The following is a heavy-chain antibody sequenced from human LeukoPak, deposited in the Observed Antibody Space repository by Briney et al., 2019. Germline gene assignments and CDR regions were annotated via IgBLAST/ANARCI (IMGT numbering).Heavy chain of an antibody. D-gene: IGHD6-13*01. CDR3: ARRSSSWYSYGMDV. V-gene: IGHV5-10-1*01. Sequence: LGESLKISFQGSGXSFTSYWISWVRQLPGKVLEGMPRIDPSDSYTNYSTSFQGHVPISADKSISTAYLQRSSLKASDTAMYYCARRSSSWYSYGMDVWGQGTTVTVSS. CDR2: IDPSDSYT. J-gene: IGHJ6*02. CDR1: GXSFTSYW.